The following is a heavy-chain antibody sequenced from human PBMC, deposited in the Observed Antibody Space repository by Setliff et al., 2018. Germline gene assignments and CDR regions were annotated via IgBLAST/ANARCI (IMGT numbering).Heavy chain of an antibody. Sequence: PSETLSLTCAVYGGSFSGYYWSWISQPPGKGLEWIGEINHSGSTNYNPSLKSRVTISVGTSKNQFSLKLSSVTAADTAVYYCARGKNGSRQLVVLGWFDPWGQGTLVTVSS. D-gene: IGHD3-22*01. CDR2: INHSGST. V-gene: IGHV4-34*01. CDR1: GGSFSGYY. CDR3: ARGKNGSRQLVVLGWFDP. J-gene: IGHJ5*02.